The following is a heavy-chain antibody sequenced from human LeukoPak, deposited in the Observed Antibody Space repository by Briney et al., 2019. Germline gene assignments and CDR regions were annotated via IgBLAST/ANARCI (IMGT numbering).Heavy chain of an antibody. CDR2: ITHSGST. CDR3: ANKGLASRRPRGFDP. V-gene: IGHV4-34*01. J-gene: IGHJ5*02. Sequence: PSETLSLTCAVSGGSISSGGYSWSWIRQPPGKGLEWIGEITHSGSTNYNPSLKSRVTISVDTSKNQFSLKLSSVTAADTAVYYCANKGLASRRPRGFDPWGQGTLVTVSS. CDR1: GGSISSGGYS. D-gene: IGHD6-6*01.